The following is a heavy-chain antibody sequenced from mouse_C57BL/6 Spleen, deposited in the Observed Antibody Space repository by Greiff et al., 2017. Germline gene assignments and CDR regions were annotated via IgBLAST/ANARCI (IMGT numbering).Heavy chain of an antibody. CDR3: ARRGDYDD. J-gene: IGHJ2*01. D-gene: IGHD2-4*01. CDR2: INPSTGGT. Sequence: EVKLMESGPELVKPGASVKISCKASGYSFTGYYMNWVKQSPEKSLEWIGEINPSTGGTTYSQKFKAKATLTVDKSSSTAYMQLKSLTSEDSAVYYCARRGDYDDWGQGTTLTVSS. V-gene: IGHV1-42*01. CDR1: GYSFTGYY.